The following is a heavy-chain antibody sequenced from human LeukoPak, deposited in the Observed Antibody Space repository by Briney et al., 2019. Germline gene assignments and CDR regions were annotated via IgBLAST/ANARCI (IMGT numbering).Heavy chain of an antibody. D-gene: IGHD4-17*01. V-gene: IGHV3-48*01. J-gene: IGHJ4*02. CDR1: GFTFSNYI. CDR3: ARVVTTVTSTRYYFDY. CDR2: ITSSSSII. Sequence: GGSLRLSCAASGFTFSNYIMNWVRQAPGKGLEWVSYITSSSSIIYYADSVKGRFTISRDNAKNSLYLQMNSLRAEDTAVYYCARVVTTVTSTRYYFDYWGQGTLVTVSS.